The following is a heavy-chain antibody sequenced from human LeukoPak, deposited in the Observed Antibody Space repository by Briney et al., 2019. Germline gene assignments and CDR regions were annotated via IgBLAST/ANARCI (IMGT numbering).Heavy chain of an antibody. CDR1: GDSISRGRYY. J-gene: IGHJ5*02. CDR2: IYASGKT. D-gene: IGHD1-1*01. Sequence: TLSLTCTVSGDSISRGRYYWSWVRQPAGKELERIGRIYASGKTDSNSYTPSLKSRVARSLDTSKNQFSLTLSSVTAADTAVYYCVRDSCGSTTFGRFDPWGQGTLVTVSS. CDR3: VRDSCGSTTFGRFDP. V-gene: IGHV4-61*02.